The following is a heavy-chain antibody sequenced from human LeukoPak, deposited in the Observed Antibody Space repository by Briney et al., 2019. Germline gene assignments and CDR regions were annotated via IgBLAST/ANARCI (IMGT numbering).Heavy chain of an antibody. CDR1: GYTFTGYY. J-gene: IGHJ4*02. CDR2: INPNSGGT. CDR3: ARQNMVRGVTSLFDY. V-gene: IGHV1-2*02. D-gene: IGHD3-10*01. Sequence: ASVKVSCKASGYTFTGYYMHWVRQAPGQGLEWMGWINPNSGGTSYAQKFQGRVTITRNTSISTAYLQWSSLKASDTAMYYCARQNMVRGVTSLFDYWGQGTLVTVSS.